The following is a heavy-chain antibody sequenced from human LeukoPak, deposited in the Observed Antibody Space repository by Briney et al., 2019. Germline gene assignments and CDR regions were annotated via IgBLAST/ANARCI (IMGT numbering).Heavy chain of an antibody. CDR3: ARHIVSVGYYGMDV. D-gene: IGHD2-15*01. CDR2: MYYSGST. J-gene: IGHJ6*02. V-gene: IGHV4-39*01. Sequence: SETLSLTCTVSGGSVSSSSYYWGWIRQPPGKGLEWIGSMYYSGSTDYNPSLESRVTISVDTSKNQFSLKLSSVTAADTALYYCARHIVSVGYYGMDVWGQGTTVTVSS. CDR1: GGSVSSSSYY.